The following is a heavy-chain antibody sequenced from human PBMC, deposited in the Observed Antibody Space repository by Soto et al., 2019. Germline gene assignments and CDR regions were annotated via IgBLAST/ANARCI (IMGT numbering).Heavy chain of an antibody. CDR2: IYYSGST. D-gene: IGHD3-10*02. J-gene: IGHJ3*02. Sequence: QVQLQESGPGLVKPSETLSLTCTVSGGSISSYYWSWIRQPPGKGLEWIGYIYYSGSTNYNPSLKSRVPRSVHTAKNQFTLKLSSVTAADTAVYYCARAYYVEAFDIWGQGTMVTVSS. CDR1: GGSISSYY. V-gene: IGHV4-59*01. CDR3: ARAYYVEAFDI.